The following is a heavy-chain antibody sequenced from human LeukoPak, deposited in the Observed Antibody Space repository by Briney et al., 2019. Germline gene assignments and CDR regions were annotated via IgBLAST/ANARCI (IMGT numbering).Heavy chain of an antibody. Sequence: SETLSLTCAVSRGSLSNYYWSWIRQPPGKGLEWMGEINHSGSTKFNPSLKSRVTILADMSKSQFSLELRSVTAADTAVYYCARGPAAGSDFAWFDHWGQGTLVTVSS. V-gene: IGHV4-34*01. CDR1: RGSLSNYY. J-gene: IGHJ5*02. D-gene: IGHD3-10*01. CDR3: ARGPAAGSDFAWFDH. CDR2: INHSGST.